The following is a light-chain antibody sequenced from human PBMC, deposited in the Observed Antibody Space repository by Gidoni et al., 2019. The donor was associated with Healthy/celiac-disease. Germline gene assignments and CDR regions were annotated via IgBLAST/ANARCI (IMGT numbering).Light chain of an antibody. CDR2: FGS. V-gene: IGKV2-28*01. J-gene: IGKJ4*01. Sequence: EIVMTPSPLPLPVTPGEPASISCMSSQSRLHRNGFNYLDWYLQKPGQYPQLLIYFGSNRAAGVPARFSGSGSGTDFTLNISRVEADDVGVYYCMQALQTPPTFXGXTKVEIK. CDR3: MQALQTPPT. CDR1: QSRLHRNGFNY.